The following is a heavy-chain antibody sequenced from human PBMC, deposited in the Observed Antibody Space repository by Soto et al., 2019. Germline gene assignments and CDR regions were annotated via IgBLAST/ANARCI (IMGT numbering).Heavy chain of an antibody. CDR2: VSPHAANT. CDR3: ARDPDYYDSSGYFDY. D-gene: IGHD3-22*01. J-gene: IGHJ4*02. CDR1: GFTFDSCG. V-gene: IGHV3-23*01. Sequence: GGSLRLSCVASGFTFDSCGMNWVRQAPGKGLEWVAGVSPHAANTYYADSVRGRFTISRDNSKNTLYLQMNSLRAEDTAVYYCARDPDYYDSSGYFDYWGQGTLVTVSS.